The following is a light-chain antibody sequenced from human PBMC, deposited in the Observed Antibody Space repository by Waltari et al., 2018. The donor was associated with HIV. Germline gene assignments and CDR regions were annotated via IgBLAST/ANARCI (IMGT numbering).Light chain of an antibody. V-gene: IGKV3-15*01. J-gene: IGKJ1*01. CDR1: RSVGSS. Sequence: EVVMTQSPATLLESPGKTAHLSCRASRSVGSSLAWYHQKPGRSPRLLIYGASSRASDAPPTFSGSGAGTDFSLSISSLRSDDVGIYYCQQYSTWPLTFGRGTTVEIK. CDR2: GAS. CDR3: QQYSTWPLT.